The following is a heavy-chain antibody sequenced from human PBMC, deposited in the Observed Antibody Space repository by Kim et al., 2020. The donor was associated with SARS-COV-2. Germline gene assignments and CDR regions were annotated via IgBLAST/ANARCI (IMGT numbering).Heavy chain of an antibody. Sequence: ASVKVSCKASGYTFTSYGISWVRQAPGQGLEWMGWISAYNGNTNYAQKLQGRVTMTTDTSTSTAYMELRSLRSDDTAVYYWARTDILTGYNWFDPWGQGTLVTVSS. D-gene: IGHD3-9*01. CDR3: ARTDILTGYNWFDP. V-gene: IGHV1-18*01. CDR1: GYTFTSYG. CDR2: ISAYNGNT. J-gene: IGHJ5*02.